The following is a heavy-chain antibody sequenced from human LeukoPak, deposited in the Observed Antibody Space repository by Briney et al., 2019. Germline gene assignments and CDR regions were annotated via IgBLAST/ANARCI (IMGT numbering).Heavy chain of an antibody. J-gene: IGHJ4*02. V-gene: IGHV4-39*01. CDR1: GGSLSSSSYY. D-gene: IGHD3-3*01. CDR3: ARQDDFWSGYYYY. CDR2: IYYSWST. Sequence: PSETLSLTCTVSGGSLSSSSYYWGWIRQPPGKGLEWSGSIYYSWSTYYNPSLKSRVTISVDTYQNQFSLKLSSVTAADTAVYYCARQDDFWSGYYYYWGQGTLVTVSS.